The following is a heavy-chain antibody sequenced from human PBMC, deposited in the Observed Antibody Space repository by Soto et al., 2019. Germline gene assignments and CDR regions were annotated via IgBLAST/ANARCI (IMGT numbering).Heavy chain of an antibody. V-gene: IGHV4-30-4*01. CDR2: TYYSGGS. CDR3: ARLSGYDPAGAADK. D-gene: IGHD5-12*01. CDR1: GASVSSAEHY. Sequence: QVQLQESGPGLVKASQTLSLTCTLSGASVSSAEHYWSWILQPPGKGLEWIGYTYYSGGSYYNASLQRRVSISFDTSQNQFSLKLTSVTAADTAVYYCARLSGYDPAGAADKWGPGILVSVSS. J-gene: IGHJ4*02.